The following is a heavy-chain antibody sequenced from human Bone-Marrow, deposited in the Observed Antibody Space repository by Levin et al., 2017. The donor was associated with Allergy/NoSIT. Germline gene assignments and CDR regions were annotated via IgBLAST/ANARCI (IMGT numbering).Heavy chain of an antibody. CDR3: AQDLGRSGNNFGPS. CDR2: ILGDGSGT. CDR1: GFTFSTYA. Sequence: QAGGSLRLSCAASGFTFSTYAMSWGRQAPGKGLEWVSTILGDGSGTYYTDSVKGRFTISRDNSQNILYLQMTSLRDEDTAIYYCAQDLGRSGNNFGPSWGQGTLVTVSS. J-gene: IGHJ4*02. D-gene: IGHD5-18*01. V-gene: IGHV3-23*01.